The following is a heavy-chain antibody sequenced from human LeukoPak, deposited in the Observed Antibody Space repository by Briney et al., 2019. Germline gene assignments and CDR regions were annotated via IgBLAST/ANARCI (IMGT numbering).Heavy chain of an antibody. CDR2: ISAYNGNT. CDR1: GYTFTSYG. Sequence: APVKVSFKASGYTFTSYGISWVRQAPGQGLEWMGWISAYNGNTNYAQKLQGRVTMTTDTSTSTAYMELRSLRSDDTAVYYCARGMTTVTTPLYYYYGMDVWGQGTTVTVSS. V-gene: IGHV1-18*01. CDR3: ARGMTTVTTPLYYYYGMDV. D-gene: IGHD4-17*01. J-gene: IGHJ6*02.